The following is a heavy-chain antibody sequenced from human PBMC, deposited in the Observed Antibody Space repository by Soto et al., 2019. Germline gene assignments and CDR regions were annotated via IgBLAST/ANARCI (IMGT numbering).Heavy chain of an antibody. D-gene: IGHD3-10*01. V-gene: IGHV1-46*03. Sequence: ASVKVSCKASGYTFTSYYMHWVRQAPGQGLEWMGIINPSGGSTSYAQKFQGRVTMTRDTSTSTVYMELSSLRSEDTAVYYCARAGSRGSGSYYDLNYYYYYYMDVWGKGTTVTVS. CDR2: INPSGGST. J-gene: IGHJ6*03. CDR1: GYTFTSYY. CDR3: ARAGSRGSGSYYDLNYYYYYYMDV.